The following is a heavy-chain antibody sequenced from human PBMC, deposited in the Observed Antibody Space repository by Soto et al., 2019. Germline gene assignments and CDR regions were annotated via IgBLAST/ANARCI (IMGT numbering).Heavy chain of an antibody. CDR2: ISGSGGST. CDR1: GFTFSSYA. D-gene: IGHD2-8*01. Sequence: GGSLRLSCAASGFTFSSYAMSWVRQAPGKGLEWVSAISGSGGSTYYADSVKGRFTISRDNSKNTLYLQMNSLRAEDTAVYYCAKATIMVYAISYYYYGMDVWGQGTTVTSP. CDR3: AKATIMVYAISYYYYGMDV. J-gene: IGHJ6*02. V-gene: IGHV3-23*01.